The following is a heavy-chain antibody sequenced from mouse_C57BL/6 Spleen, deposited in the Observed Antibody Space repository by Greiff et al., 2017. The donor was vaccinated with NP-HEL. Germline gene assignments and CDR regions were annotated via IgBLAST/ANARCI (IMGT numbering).Heavy chain of an antibody. V-gene: IGHV1-81*01. CDR2: IYPRSGNT. D-gene: IGHD1-1*01. J-gene: IGHJ2*01. Sequence: VQLQQSGAELARPGASVKLSCKASGYTFTSYGISWVKQRTGQGLEWIGEIYPRSGNTYYNEKFKGKATLTADKSSSTAYMELRSRTSEDAAVYFCARNYGSGYNFDYWGQGTTLTVSS. CDR1: GYTFTSYG. CDR3: ARNYGSGYNFDY.